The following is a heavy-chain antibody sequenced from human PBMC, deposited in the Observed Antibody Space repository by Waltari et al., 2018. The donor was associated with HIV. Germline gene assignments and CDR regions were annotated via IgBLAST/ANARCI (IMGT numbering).Heavy chain of an antibody. J-gene: IGHJ4*02. CDR2: IYYSGST. Sequence: QVQLQESGPGLVKPSETLSLTCTVSGGSISSYYWSWIRQPPGKGLEWIGYIYYSGSTKHNPPPKRRVNIAVDTSKNQFSLEPGSVAAADTAVDYCARGEVAGRALDYWGQGTLVTVSS. V-gene: IGHV4-59*01. CDR1: GGSISSYY. CDR3: ARGEVAGRALDY. D-gene: IGHD6-19*01.